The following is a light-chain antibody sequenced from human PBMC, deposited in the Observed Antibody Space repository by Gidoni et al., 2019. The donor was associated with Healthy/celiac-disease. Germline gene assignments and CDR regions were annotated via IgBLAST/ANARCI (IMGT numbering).Light chain of an antibody. J-gene: IGLJ2*01. Sequence: QSALTQPRSVSGSPGQSVTISCTGTSSDVGGYNYVSWYQQHPGKAPKRMIYDVRKRPSGVPDRFSGSKSGNTASLTISGLQAEDEADYYCCSYAGSYTFDVVFGGGTKLTVL. CDR3: CSYAGSYTFDVV. CDR1: SSDVGGYNY. CDR2: DVR. V-gene: IGLV2-11*01.